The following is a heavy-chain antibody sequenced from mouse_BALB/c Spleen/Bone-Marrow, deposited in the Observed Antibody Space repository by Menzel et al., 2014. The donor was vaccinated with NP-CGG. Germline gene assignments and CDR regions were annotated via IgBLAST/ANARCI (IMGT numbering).Heavy chain of an antibody. CDR3: AGPRGNYAMDY. CDR1: GFDFSRYW. V-gene: IGHV4-1*02. CDR2: INPDSSTI. Sequence: EVKLLESGGGLVQPGGPLKLSCAASGFDFSRYWMSWVRQAPGKGLEWIGEINPDSSTINYTPSLKDKFIISRDNARNTLYLQMSNVRSEDTALYYCAGPRGNYAMDYWGQGTSVTVSS. J-gene: IGHJ4*01.